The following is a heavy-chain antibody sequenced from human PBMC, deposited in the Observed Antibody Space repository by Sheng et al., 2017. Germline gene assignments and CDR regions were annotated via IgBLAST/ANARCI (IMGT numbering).Heavy chain of an antibody. CDR2: IYHSGTT. CDR1: GGSISSSDW. CDR3: AREQTQLLCSDSGRLCGFFDS. V-gene: IGHV4-4*02. Sequence: QVQLQESGPGLVKPSGTLSLTCAVSGGSISSSDWWSWVRQSPRKGLEWIGQIYHSGTTNYNPSLKSRVTMSVDKSKNHFSLKLTSLTAADTAVYYCAREQTQLLCSDSGRLCGFFDSWGQGTLVT. J-gene: IGHJ4*02. D-gene: IGHD2-2*01.